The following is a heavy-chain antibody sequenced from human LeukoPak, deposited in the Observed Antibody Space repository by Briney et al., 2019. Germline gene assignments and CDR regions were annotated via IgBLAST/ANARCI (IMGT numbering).Heavy chain of an antibody. D-gene: IGHD1-26*01. CDR2: ISSSSSTI. CDR1: GFTFSSYS. CDR3: AKDYSGTYYRGADY. Sequence: GGSLRLSCAASGFTFSSYSMDWVRQAPGKGLEWVSYISSSSSTIYYADSVKGRFTISRDNSKNTLYLHMNSLRAEDTAVYYCAKDYSGTYYRGADYWGQGTLVTVSS. J-gene: IGHJ4*02. V-gene: IGHV3-48*01.